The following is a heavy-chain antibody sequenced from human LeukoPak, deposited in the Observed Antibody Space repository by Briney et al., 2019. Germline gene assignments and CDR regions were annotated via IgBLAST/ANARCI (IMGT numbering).Heavy chain of an antibody. Sequence: GGSLRLSCAASGFTFDDYAMHWVRQAPGKGLEWVSGISWNSGSIGYADSVKGRFTISRDNAKNSLYLQMNSLRAEDMALYYCAKLPAAAEGRGAFDIRGQGTMVTVSS. D-gene: IGHD2-2*01. J-gene: IGHJ3*02. CDR2: ISWNSGSI. CDR1: GFTFDDYA. CDR3: AKLPAAAEGRGAFDI. V-gene: IGHV3-9*03.